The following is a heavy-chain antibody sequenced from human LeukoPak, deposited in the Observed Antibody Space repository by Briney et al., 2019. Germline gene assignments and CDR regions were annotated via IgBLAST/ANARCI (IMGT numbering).Heavy chain of an antibody. Sequence: GGSLRLSCAASGFTFSSYAMSWVRQAPGKGLEWVSAISGSGGSTYYADSVKGRFTISRDNSKNTLYLQMNSLRAGETAVYYCAKDGYDILTAIDYWGQGTLVTVSS. CDR1: GFTFSSYA. D-gene: IGHD3-9*01. CDR3: AKDGYDILTAIDY. V-gene: IGHV3-23*01. J-gene: IGHJ4*02. CDR2: ISGSGGST.